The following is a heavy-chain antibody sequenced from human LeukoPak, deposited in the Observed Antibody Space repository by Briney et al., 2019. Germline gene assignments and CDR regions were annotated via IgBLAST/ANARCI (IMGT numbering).Heavy chain of an antibody. J-gene: IGHJ4*02. CDR3: AKDLRSRIAAAGAPDY. CDR2: IRYDGGNQ. D-gene: IGHD6-13*01. CDR1: GFTFSSYG. V-gene: IGHV3-30*02. Sequence: PGGSLSLSCAASGFTFSSYGMHWVRQTPGKGLECVAFIRYDGGNQYYTDSVKGRFTISRDNSKNTIYLQMNSLRAEDTAVYYCAKDLRSRIAAAGAPDYWGQGTLVTVSS.